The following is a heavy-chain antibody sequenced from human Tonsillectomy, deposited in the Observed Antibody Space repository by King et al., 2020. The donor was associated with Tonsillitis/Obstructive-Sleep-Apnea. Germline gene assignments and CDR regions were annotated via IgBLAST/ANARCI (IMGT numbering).Heavy chain of an antibody. Sequence: VQLQQWGAGLLKPSETLSLTCAVYGGSFSGYYWSWIRQPPGKGLEWIGEINHSGSTNYNPSLKSRVTISVDTSKNQFSLKLSSVTAADTAVYYCARGEGYSYGYWYFDLWGRGTLVTVSS. CDR3: ARGEGYSYGYWYFDL. CDR2: INHSGST. CDR1: GGSFSGYY. V-gene: IGHV4-34*01. J-gene: IGHJ2*01. D-gene: IGHD5-18*01.